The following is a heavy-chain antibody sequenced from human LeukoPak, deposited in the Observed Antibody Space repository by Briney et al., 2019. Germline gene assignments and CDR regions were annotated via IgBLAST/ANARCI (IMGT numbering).Heavy chain of an antibody. J-gene: IGHJ4*02. Sequence: SETLSLTCTVSGGSISSSSYYWGWIRQPPGKGLEWIVSIYYSGSTYYNPSLKSRVTISVDTSKNQFSLKLSSVTAADTAVYYCASGAYYYDSSQTVDYWGQGTLVTVSS. D-gene: IGHD3-22*01. CDR3: ASGAYYYDSSQTVDY. CDR1: GGSISSSSYY. V-gene: IGHV4-39*01. CDR2: IYYSGST.